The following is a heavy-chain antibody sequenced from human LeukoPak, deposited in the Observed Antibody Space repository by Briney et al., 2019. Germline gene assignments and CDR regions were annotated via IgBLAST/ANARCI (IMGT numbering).Heavy chain of an antibody. CDR1: VDTFSSYA. CDR3: ASTPGNYYDSSGYCPFGY. D-gene: IGHD3-22*01. J-gene: IGHJ4*02. Sequence: RASVRVSCKASVDTFSSYAISWVRQAPGQGRECGGEIIPIFGTANYAQKFQGRVTITADESTSTAYMELSSLRSEDTAVYYCASTPGNYYDSSGYCPFGYWGQGTLVTVSS. V-gene: IGHV1-69*13. CDR2: IIPIFGTA.